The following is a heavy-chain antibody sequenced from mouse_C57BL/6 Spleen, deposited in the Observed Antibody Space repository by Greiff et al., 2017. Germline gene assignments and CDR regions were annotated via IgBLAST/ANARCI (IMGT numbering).Heavy chain of an antibody. CDR2: ISGGGGNT. J-gene: IGHJ2*01. CDR3: ARQGAYYGNYYYFDY. V-gene: IGHV5-9*01. CDR1: GFTFSSYT. Sequence: EVKVEESGGGLVKPGGSLKLSCAASGFTFSSYTMSWVRQTPEKRLEWVATISGGGGNTYYPDSVKGRFTISRDNAKNTLYLQMSSLRSEDTALYYCARQGAYYGNYYYFDYWGQGTTLTVSS. D-gene: IGHD2-10*01.